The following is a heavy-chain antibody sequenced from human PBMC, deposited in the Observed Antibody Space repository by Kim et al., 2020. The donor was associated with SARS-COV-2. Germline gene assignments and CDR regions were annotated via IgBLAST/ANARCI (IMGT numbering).Heavy chain of an antibody. CDR2: ISYDGSNK. CDR1: GFTFSSYG. V-gene: IGHV3-30*18. Sequence: GGSLRLSCAASGFTFSSYGMHWVRQAPGKGLEWVAVISYDGSNKYYADSVKGRFTISRDNAKNTLYLQMNSLRAEDTAVYYCAEEGGPYAFDIWGQGTMVTVSS. J-gene: IGHJ3*02. D-gene: IGHD2-15*01. CDR3: AEEGGPYAFDI.